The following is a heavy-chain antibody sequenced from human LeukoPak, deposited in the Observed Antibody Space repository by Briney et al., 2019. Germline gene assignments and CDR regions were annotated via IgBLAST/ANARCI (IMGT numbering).Heavy chain of an antibody. J-gene: IGHJ3*02. CDR2: LYYGGNT. V-gene: IGHV4-39*01. Sequence: KPSETLSLTCTVSGDPISSSDRYWAWIRQPPGKGLEWIASLYYGGNTYYNPSLNGRLTMNVDTSKNQLSLTLRSVTAADAALYFCARRAKSRAFDIWGQGTMVTVS. CDR1: GDPISSSDRY. CDR3: ARRAKSRAFDI. D-gene: IGHD3-10*01.